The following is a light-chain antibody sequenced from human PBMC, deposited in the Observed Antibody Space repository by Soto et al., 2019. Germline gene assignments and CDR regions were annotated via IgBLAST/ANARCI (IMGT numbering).Light chain of an antibody. V-gene: IGKV3D-15*01. CDR1: QSVNSD. CDR2: GAS. Sequence: EIVLTQSPGTLSLSPGERATLSCRASQSVNSDYLAWFQQKPGQAPRLLIYGASTRTTGIPDRFSGGGSGTEFTLTISSLQSEDFAVYYCQQYNNWPRTFGQGTKVDIK. CDR3: QQYNNWPRT. J-gene: IGKJ1*01.